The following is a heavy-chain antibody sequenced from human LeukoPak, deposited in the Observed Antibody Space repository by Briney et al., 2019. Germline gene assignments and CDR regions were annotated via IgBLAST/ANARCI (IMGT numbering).Heavy chain of an antibody. D-gene: IGHD4-17*01. CDR3: ASLRGEDYGYFDY. CDR2: IKQDGSEK. V-gene: IGHV3-7*01. Sequence: GGSLRLSCAASGFTFSSYWMSWVRQAPGKGLEWVANIKQDGSEKYYVDSVKGRFTISRDNAKNSLYLQMNSLRAEDTAVYYCASLRGEDYGYFDYWGQGTLVTVSS. J-gene: IGHJ4*02. CDR1: GFTFSSYW.